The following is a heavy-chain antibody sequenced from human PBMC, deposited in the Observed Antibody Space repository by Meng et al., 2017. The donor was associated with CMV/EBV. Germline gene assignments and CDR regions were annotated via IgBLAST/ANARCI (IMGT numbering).Heavy chain of an antibody. CDR1: GFTFSSYA. Sequence: GESLKISCAASGFTFSSYAMHWVRQAPGKGLEWVAVISYDGSNKYYADSVKGRFTISRDNAKNSLYLQMNSLRAEDTAVYYCARDRGAVTHYYYYGMDVWGQGTTVTVSS. V-gene: IGHV3-30-3*01. CDR3: ARDRGAVTHYYYYGMDV. D-gene: IGHD4-23*01. CDR2: ISYDGSNK. J-gene: IGHJ6*02.